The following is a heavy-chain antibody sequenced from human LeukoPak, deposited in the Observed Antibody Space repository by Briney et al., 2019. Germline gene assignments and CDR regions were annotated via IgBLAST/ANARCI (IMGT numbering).Heavy chain of an antibody. CDR1: GFTFSTFA. J-gene: IGHJ4*02. CDR2: IFPGGGEI. Sequence: GGSLRLSCAASGFTFSTFAMIWVRQPPGKGLEWVSSIFPGGGEIHYADSVRGRFTISRDNSKNTLYLQMNSLRAEDTAVYYCAKYRTDSSSPEEYYFDYWGQGTLVTVSS. CDR3: AKYRTDSSSPEEYYFDY. D-gene: IGHD6-13*01. V-gene: IGHV3-23*01.